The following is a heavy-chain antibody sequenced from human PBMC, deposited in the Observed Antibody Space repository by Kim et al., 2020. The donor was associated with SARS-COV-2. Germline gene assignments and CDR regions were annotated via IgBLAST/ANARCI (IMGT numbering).Heavy chain of an antibody. D-gene: IGHD6-13*01. CDR3: ASHMGIAAADDNFDP. J-gene: IGHJ5*02. V-gene: IGHV3-30*07. Sequence: DPVKGRFTISRDNSKNTLYLQMNSLRAEDTAVYYCASHMGIAAADDNFDPWGQGTLVTVSS.